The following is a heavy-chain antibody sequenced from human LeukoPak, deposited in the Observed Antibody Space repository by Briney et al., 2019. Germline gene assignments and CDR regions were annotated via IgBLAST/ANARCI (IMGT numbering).Heavy chain of an antibody. CDR1: GFTFSDYY. Sequence: GGSLRLSCAASGFTFSDYYMSWIRQAPGKGLEWISYISSSGSTIYYADSVKGRFTISRDNAKNSLSLQMNSLRAEDTAVYYCARISSSSWAEDYYYYYMDVWGKGTTVTISS. J-gene: IGHJ6*03. CDR3: ARISSSSWAEDYYYYYMDV. CDR2: ISSSGSTI. D-gene: IGHD6-13*01. V-gene: IGHV3-11*01.